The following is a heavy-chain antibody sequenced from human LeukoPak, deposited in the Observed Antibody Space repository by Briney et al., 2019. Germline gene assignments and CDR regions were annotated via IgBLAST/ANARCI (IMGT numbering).Heavy chain of an antibody. J-gene: IGHJ6*02. Sequence: GGSLRPSSAASEFTASSNYMSWDRPAPGRGLEWGSVIFSDGSTYHEDAVKGRYSVSRDNSKNMLYLQMNSLRADDTAVYYCARSRGYGVTGGMDVWGQGTTVTVSS. CDR1: EFTASSNY. CDR2: IFSDGST. CDR3: ARSRGYGVTGGMDV. V-gene: IGHV3-53*01. D-gene: IGHD6-25*01.